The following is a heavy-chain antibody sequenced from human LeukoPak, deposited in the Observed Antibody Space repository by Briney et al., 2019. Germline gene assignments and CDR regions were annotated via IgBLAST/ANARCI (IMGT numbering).Heavy chain of an antibody. D-gene: IGHD3-10*01. J-gene: IGHJ4*02. CDR1: VLIFSTYA. Sequence: GGSVRLSCAACVLIFSTYAMHWVGQAPGKGLEGVALIWHDGSHTFYTDCVKGRFTISRDNSKNPVYLQMNSLGGEDTAVYYCAREIFGSGSYPDYWGQGTLVTVSS. V-gene: IGHV3-33*01. CDR3: AREIFGSGSYPDY. CDR2: IWHDGSHT.